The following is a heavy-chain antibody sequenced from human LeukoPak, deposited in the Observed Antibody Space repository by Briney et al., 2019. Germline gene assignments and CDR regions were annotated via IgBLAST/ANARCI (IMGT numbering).Heavy chain of an antibody. CDR2: IYYSGST. Sequence: PSETLSLTCTVSGGSISSYYWSWIRQPPGKGLEWIGYIYYSGSTNYNPSLKSRVTISVDTSKNQFSLKLSSVTAADTAVYYCARVLQWLGYGMDVWGQGTTVTVSS. D-gene: IGHD6-19*01. CDR3: ARVLQWLGYGMDV. J-gene: IGHJ6*02. CDR1: GGSISSYY. V-gene: IGHV4-59*01.